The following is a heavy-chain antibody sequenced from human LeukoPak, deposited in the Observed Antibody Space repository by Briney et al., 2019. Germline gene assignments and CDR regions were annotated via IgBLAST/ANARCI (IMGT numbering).Heavy chain of an antibody. D-gene: IGHD5-18*01. Sequence: SGTLSLTRGVSGVSISSINWWSCVRQPPEQGLEWSGEIYHSGSDNYNPSLKSRVTISVDKSKNQLSLKLISVTAADTAVYYCARDVGTALVTVDYWGQGTMVTVSS. CDR3: ARDVGTALVTVDY. V-gene: IGHV4-4*02. CDR1: GVSISSINW. CDR2: IYHSGSD. J-gene: IGHJ4*02.